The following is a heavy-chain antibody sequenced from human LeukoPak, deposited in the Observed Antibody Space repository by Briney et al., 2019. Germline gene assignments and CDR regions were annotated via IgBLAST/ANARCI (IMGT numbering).Heavy chain of an antibody. V-gene: IGHV3-48*03. CDR1: GFTFSSYE. CDR2: ISSSGSTI. Sequence: PGGSLRLSCAASGFTFSSYEMNWVRQAPGKGLEWVAYISSSGSTIYYADSVKGRFTISRDSAKNSLYLQMNSLRAEDTAVYYCARAYTFGGVIVAFDYWGQGTLVTVSS. D-gene: IGHD3-16*02. CDR3: ARAYTFGGVIVAFDY. J-gene: IGHJ4*02.